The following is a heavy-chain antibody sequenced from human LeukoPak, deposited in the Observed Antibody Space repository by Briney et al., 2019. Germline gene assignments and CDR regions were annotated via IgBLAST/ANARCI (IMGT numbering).Heavy chain of an antibody. Sequence: GGSLRLSCAASGFTFSNYAMHWVRQAPGKGLEWVSGITGSGDKTHYTDSLKGRFTISRDNSKNTLFLQISSLRADDTAVYYCAKDRVTTVTTFFSQFDFWGQGTLVTVSS. CDR2: ITGSGDKT. CDR3: AKDRVTTVTTFFSQFDF. V-gene: IGHV3-23*01. CDR1: GFTFSNYA. J-gene: IGHJ4*02. D-gene: IGHD4-11*01.